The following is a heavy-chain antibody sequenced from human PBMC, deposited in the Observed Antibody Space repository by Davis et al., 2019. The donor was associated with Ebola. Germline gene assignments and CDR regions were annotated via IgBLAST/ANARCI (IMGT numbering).Heavy chain of an antibody. J-gene: IGHJ4*02. Sequence: GGSLRLSCAASGFTFSDAWMTWVRQAPGQGLEWLSSITISAAGIDYADSVKGRFTISRDDSKNTLYLQMNSLSAEDTAVYYCAKRSSPGGGYFDYWGLGALVTVSS. D-gene: IGHD3-16*01. CDR2: ITISAAGI. V-gene: IGHV3-23*01. CDR1: GFTFSDAW. CDR3: AKRSSPGGGYFDY.